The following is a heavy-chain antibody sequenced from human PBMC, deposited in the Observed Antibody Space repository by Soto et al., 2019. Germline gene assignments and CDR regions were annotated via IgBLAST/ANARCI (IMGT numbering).Heavy chain of an antibody. J-gene: IGHJ4*02. CDR1: GYTFTKYD. CDR2: ISPNSGRP. Sequence: PRASVKVSCKASGYTFTKYDISWVRQAPGQGLEWLGLISPNSGRPSYAQKFEGRVTMTTDTSTTTAYLELRSLRSDDTAVYYCVRQYYDFWTDYPDFDYWGQGTLVTVSS. V-gene: IGHV1-18*04. D-gene: IGHD3-3*01. CDR3: VRQYYDFWTDYPDFDY.